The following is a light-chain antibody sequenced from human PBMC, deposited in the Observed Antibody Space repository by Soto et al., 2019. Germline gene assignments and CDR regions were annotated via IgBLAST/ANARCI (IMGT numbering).Light chain of an antibody. J-gene: IGLJ1*01. CDR1: SRDIGGYNY. CDR3: CSYAGSSTYV. Sequence: QSVLTQPASVSGSPGQSITISCTGTSRDIGGYNYVSWHQQHPGKAPKVIITEVSNRPSGVSDRFSGSKSGNTASLTISGLQAEDEADYYCCSYAGSSTYVFGTGTKVTVL. CDR2: EVS. V-gene: IGLV2-14*01.